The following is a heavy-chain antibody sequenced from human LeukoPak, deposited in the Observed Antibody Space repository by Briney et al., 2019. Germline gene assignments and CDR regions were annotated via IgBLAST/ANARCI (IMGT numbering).Heavy chain of an antibody. Sequence: SETLSLTCAVYGGSFSGYYWSWIRRPPGKGLEWIGEIYHSGSTNYNPSLKSRVTISVDKCKNQLSLKLSSVTAADTAVYYCATSTHYDILTGFDYWGQGTMVTVSS. V-gene: IGHV4-34*01. CDR2: IYHSGST. CDR3: ATSTHYDILTGFDY. J-gene: IGHJ4*02. CDR1: GGSFSGYY. D-gene: IGHD3-9*01.